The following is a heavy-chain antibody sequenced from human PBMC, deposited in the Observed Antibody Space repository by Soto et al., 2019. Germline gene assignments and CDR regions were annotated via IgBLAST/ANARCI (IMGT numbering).Heavy chain of an antibody. J-gene: IGHJ4*02. CDR3: TRAPPYCTGGSCYMDS. Sequence: PGGSLRLACAASGFTFSAHYMDWVRQAPGKGLEWIGRSRDKAHSYSTEYAASVKGRFTVSREESENSLFLQLNSLKVEDTAMYFCTRAPPYCTGGSCYMDSWGPGTLVTVSS. CDR2: SRDKAHSYST. D-gene: IGHD2-15*01. V-gene: IGHV3-72*01. CDR1: GFTFSAHY.